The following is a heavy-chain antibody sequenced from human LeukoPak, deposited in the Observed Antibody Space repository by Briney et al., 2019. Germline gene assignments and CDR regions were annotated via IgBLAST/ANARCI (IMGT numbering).Heavy chain of an antibody. Sequence: SETLSLTCTVSGSSISIAYYWGWIRQPPGQGLEWIGSIYHSGSTFYNPSLKSRVTISVDTSKNQFSLKLSSVTAADTAVYYCAREGLWFGELYYFDYWGQGTLVTVSS. CDR3: AREGLWFGELYYFDY. J-gene: IGHJ4*02. CDR1: GSSISIAYY. V-gene: IGHV4-38-2*02. CDR2: IYHSGST. D-gene: IGHD3-10*01.